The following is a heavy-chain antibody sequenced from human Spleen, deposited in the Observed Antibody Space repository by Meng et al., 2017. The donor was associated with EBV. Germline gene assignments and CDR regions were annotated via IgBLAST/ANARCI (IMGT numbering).Heavy chain of an antibody. CDR2: INLGRST. CDR3: ARPYCSGGSCYGWFDP. D-gene: IGHD2-15*01. V-gene: IGHV4-34*02. J-gene: IGHJ5*02. CDR1: GASFSGYY. Sequence: QVEPKPWGAGLLKPSETLSLTCAVYGASFSGYYWTWIRQPPGKGLEWIGEINLGRSTNYNPSLKSRVTMSVDKSRNQFSLRLSSVTAADTAVYYCARPYCSGGSCYGWFDPWGQGTLVTVSS.